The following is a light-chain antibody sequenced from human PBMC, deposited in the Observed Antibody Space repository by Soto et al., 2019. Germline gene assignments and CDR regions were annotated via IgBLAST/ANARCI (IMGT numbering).Light chain of an antibody. Sequence: DIVMTRSPLSLPVTPGEPASISCRSSQSLLHSNGYNYLDWYLQKPGQSPQLLIYLGSNRASGVPDRFSGSGSGTDFTLTISSLQPVDVATYYCQRYDSAPLTFGGGTKVDIK. J-gene: IGKJ4*01. CDR2: LGS. CDR3: QRYDSAPLT. V-gene: IGKV2-28*01. CDR1: QSLLHSNGYNY.